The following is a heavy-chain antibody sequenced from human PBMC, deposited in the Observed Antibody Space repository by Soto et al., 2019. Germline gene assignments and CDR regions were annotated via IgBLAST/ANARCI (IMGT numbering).Heavy chain of an antibody. J-gene: IGHJ2*01. CDR3: ANAQGSYFEY. D-gene: IGHD2-15*01. CDR1: GITFSSLG. CDR2: ISYDGGNK. Sequence: QVQLVESGGGVVQPGRSLRLSCATSGITFSSLGMHWVRQAPGKGLEWVAVISYDGGNKYYADSVMGRFTISRDNSRSTLYLQMNSLRAEDTAVYYCANAQGSYFEYWGRGTLVTVSS. V-gene: IGHV3-30*18.